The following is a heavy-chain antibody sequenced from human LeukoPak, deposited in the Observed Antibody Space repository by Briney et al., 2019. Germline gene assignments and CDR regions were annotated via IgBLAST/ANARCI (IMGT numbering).Heavy chain of an antibody. CDR3: ARDISSSWYVPAWHYYYGMDV. Sequence: GGSLRLSCTASGFTFGDYAMSWFRQAPGKGLEWVGFIRSKAYGGTTEYAASVKGRFTISRDDSKSIAYLQMNSLRAEDTAVYYCARDISSSWYVPAWHYYYGMDVWGQGTTVTVSS. V-gene: IGHV3-49*03. CDR1: GFTFGDYA. CDR2: IRSKAYGGTT. D-gene: IGHD6-13*01. J-gene: IGHJ6*02.